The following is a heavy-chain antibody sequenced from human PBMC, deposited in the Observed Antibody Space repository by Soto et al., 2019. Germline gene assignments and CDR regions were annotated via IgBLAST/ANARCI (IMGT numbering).Heavy chain of an antibody. CDR2: ISGSGGST. Sequence: EVQLLESGGGLVQPGGSLRLSCAASGFTFSSYAMSWVRQAPGKGLEWVSAISGSGGSTYYADSVKGRFTISRDNSKNTLYLQMNSLRAEDMAVYYCAKDAVLRFLEWLSYYYMDVWGKGTTVTVSS. J-gene: IGHJ6*03. CDR1: GFTFSSYA. V-gene: IGHV3-23*01. CDR3: AKDAVLRFLEWLSYYYMDV. D-gene: IGHD3-3*01.